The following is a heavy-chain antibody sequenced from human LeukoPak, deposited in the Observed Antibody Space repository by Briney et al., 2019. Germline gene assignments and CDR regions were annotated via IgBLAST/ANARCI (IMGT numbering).Heavy chain of an antibody. Sequence: GESLKISCKGSGYSFTSYWIGWVRQMPGKGLEWMGIIYPGDSDTRYSPSFQGQVTISADKSISTAYLQWSSLKASDTAMYYCARGVFGRRGRLQSVSNSWFDPWGQGTLVTVSS. CDR1: GYSFTSYW. D-gene: IGHD5-24*01. CDR2: IYPGDSDT. J-gene: IGHJ5*02. CDR3: ARGVFGRRGRLQSVSNSWFDP. V-gene: IGHV5-51*01.